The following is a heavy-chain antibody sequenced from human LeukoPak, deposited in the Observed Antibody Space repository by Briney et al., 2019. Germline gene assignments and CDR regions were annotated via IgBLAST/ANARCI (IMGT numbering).Heavy chain of an antibody. J-gene: IGHJ5*02. D-gene: IGHD3-9*01. CDR2: IYYSGST. V-gene: IGHV4-59*01. CDR1: GGYISGYY. Sequence: SETLSLTCTVSGGYISGYYWSWIRQPPGKRLEWIGYIYYSGSTIYNPSLKSRVTISVDTSKNQVSLELSSVTAADTAVYYCARGRYFDWLPSNWFDHWGQGTLVTVSS. CDR3: ARGRYFDWLPSNWFDH.